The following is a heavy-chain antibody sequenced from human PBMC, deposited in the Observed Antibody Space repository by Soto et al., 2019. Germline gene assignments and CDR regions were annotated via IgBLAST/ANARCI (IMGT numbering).Heavy chain of an antibody. CDR3: ARDARGTRGFDEMDI. V-gene: IGHV1-2*02. CDR1: GYIFTGYH. J-gene: IGHJ6*02. D-gene: IGHD3-9*01. Sequence: TSVKVSCKASGYIFTGYHIHWVRQAPGRGLEWMGWINPNSGDTEYAQNFQGRVTMTRDTSFNLVYMEMSGLMSDDTAVYYCARDARGTRGFDEMDIWGQGTTVTVSS. CDR2: INPNSGDT.